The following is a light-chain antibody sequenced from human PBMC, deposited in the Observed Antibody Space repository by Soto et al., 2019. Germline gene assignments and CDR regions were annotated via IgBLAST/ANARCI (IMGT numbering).Light chain of an antibody. V-gene: IGKV3-11*01. CDR1: QNINSD. J-gene: IGKJ1*01. Sequence: EIVLTQSPATLSLSPGERETLSCRASQNINSDLAWYQQRPGQAPRLLIYDDSNRAPGIPARFGGSGSGADFTHSISSLEPEDVAVYYCQKRNMWHRTFGQGTRVEIK. CDR2: DDS. CDR3: QKRNMWHRT.